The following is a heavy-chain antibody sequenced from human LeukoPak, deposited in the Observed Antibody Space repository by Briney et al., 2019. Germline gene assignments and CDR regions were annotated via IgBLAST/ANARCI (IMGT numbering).Heavy chain of an antibody. J-gene: IGHJ4*02. CDR1: GYTFTDYY. Sequence: ASVKVSCKASGYTFTDYYLHWVRQAPGQGLEWMGWINPNSGGTNDAQKFQGRVTMTRDTSSSTAYVELRRLRSDDTAVYYCVTAYENGVDGYFDSLFDYWGQGTLVTVSS. D-gene: IGHD3-9*01. CDR3: VTAYENGVDGYFDSLFDY. V-gene: IGHV1-2*02. CDR2: INPNSGGT.